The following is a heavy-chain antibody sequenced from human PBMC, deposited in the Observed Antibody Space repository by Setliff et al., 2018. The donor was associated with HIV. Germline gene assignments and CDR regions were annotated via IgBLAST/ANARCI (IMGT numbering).Heavy chain of an antibody. CDR3: ARGSYSSSWYGYYYYYGMDV. V-gene: IGHV1-8*01. Sequence: ASVKVSCKASGYTFTSYDINWVRQATGQGLEWMGWMNPNSGNTSYAQKFQGRVTMTRNTSISTAYMELSSLRSEDTAVYYCARGSYSSSWYGYYYYYGMDVWGQGTTVTVSS. CDR1: GYTFTSYD. D-gene: IGHD6-13*01. CDR2: MNPNSGNT. J-gene: IGHJ6*02.